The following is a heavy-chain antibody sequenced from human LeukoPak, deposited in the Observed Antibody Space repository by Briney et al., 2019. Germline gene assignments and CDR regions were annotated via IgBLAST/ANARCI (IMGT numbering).Heavy chain of an antibody. J-gene: IGHJ5*02. CDR2: IYYSGST. CDR3: ARAATVVHNWFDP. D-gene: IGHD4-17*01. CDR1: GGSISSYY. V-gene: IGHV4-59*12. Sequence: PSETLSLTCTVSGGSISSYYWSWIRQPPGKGLEWIGYIYYSGSTNYNPSLKSRVTISVDTSKNQFSLKLSSVTAADTAVYYCARAATVVHNWFDPWGQGTLVTVSS.